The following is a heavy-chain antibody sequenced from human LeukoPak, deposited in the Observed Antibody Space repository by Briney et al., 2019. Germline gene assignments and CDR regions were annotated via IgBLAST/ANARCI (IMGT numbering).Heavy chain of an antibody. V-gene: IGHV3-21*04. D-gene: IGHD5-18*01. CDR2: IDSSGGYM. CDR1: GFTFNTYS. CDR3: ARDPRYSYESYYYYYYMDV. Sequence: GGSLRLSCEASGFTFNTYSMNWARQAPGKGLEWVSSIDSSGGYMFYADSVKGRFIISRDNAKDSLYLQMNSLRVEDTALYYCARDPRYSYESYYYYYYMDVWGKGTTVTVSS. J-gene: IGHJ6*03.